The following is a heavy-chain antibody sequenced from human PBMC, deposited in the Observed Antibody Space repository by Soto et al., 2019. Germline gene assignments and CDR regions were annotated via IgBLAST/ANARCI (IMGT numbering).Heavy chain of an antibody. J-gene: IGHJ6*02. CDR2: IIPLLTPP. CDR3: ATSVGIAPTGEDGMDV. V-gene: IGHV1-69*13. D-gene: IGHD2-8*02. CDR1: GRTFSIYG. Sequence: SVKVSCKASGRTFSIYGFSWVRQAPGQGPEWIGGIIPLLTPPNYAQKFQGRVTFVADESTTTVYTELSLQKFEDTVPYYCATSVGIAPTGEDGMDVWGQRTSVTVSS.